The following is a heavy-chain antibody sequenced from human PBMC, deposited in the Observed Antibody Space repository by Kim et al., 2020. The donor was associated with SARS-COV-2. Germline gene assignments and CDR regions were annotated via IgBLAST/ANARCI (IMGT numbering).Heavy chain of an antibody. Sequence: SETLSLTCTVSGGSISSGGYYWSWIRQHPGKGLEWIGYIYYSGSTYYNPSLKSRVTISVDTSKNQFSLKLSSVTAADTAVYYCARDRDGTTVTTDDEGIAYVWGQGTTVTVSS. D-gene: IGHD4-17*01. J-gene: IGHJ6*02. CDR3: ARDRDGTTVTTDDEGIAYV. CDR1: GGSISSGGYY. CDR2: IYYSGST. V-gene: IGHV4-31*03.